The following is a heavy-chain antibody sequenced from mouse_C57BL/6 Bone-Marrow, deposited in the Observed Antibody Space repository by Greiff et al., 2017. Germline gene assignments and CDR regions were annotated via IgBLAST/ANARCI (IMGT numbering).Heavy chain of an antibody. Sequence: EVPLQESGGGLVKPGGSLKLSCAASGFTFSSYAMSWVRQTPEKRLEWVATFSDGGSYTYYPDNVKGRFTISRDNAKNNLYLQMSQLKSEDTAMYYCARIPYYCGSSPWYFDVWGTGTTVTVSS. J-gene: IGHJ1*03. V-gene: IGHV5-4*01. CDR1: GFTFSSYA. CDR2: FSDGGSYT. D-gene: IGHD1-1*01. CDR3: ARIPYYCGSSPWYFDV.